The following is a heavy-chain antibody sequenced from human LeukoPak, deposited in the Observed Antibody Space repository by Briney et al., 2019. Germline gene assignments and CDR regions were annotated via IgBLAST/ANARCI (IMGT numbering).Heavy chain of an antibody. J-gene: IGHJ5*02. D-gene: IGHD5-18*01. CDR2: IIPIFGTA. V-gene: IGHV1-69*13. Sequence: SVKVSCKASGGTFSSYAISWVRQAPGQGLEWMGGIIPIFGTANYAQKFQGRVTITADESTSTAYMELSSLRSEDTAVYYCARDLADFGYSYGYNWFDPWGQGALVTVSS. CDR1: GGTFSSYA. CDR3: ARDLADFGYSYGYNWFDP.